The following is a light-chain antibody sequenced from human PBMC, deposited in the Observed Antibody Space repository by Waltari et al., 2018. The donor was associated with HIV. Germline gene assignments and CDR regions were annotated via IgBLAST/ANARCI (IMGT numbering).Light chain of an antibody. V-gene: IGLV3-19*01. Sequence: SSELPQDPAVSVALGQTVRITCQGDSLRSYYASWYKQKPGQTPVLVIFGKNNRPSGIPDRFSGSSSGSTASLIITGAQAEDEADYYCHSRDSSGSHVVLGGGTKLTV. CDR1: SLRSYY. J-gene: IGLJ2*01. CDR2: GKN. CDR3: HSRDSSGSHVV.